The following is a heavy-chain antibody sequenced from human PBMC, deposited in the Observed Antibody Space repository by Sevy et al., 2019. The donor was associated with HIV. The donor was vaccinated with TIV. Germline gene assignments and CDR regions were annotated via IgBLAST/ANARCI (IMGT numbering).Heavy chain of an antibody. Sequence: GGSLRLSCAASGFTFSDYYMNWIRQAPGKGLEWVSFISDTGSSIYYAGSVKGRFTISRDNAKNSLYLQMNSLRAEDTAVYYCAGASYRSGWYDYWGQGTLVTVSS. CDR3: AGASYRSGWYDY. V-gene: IGHV3-11*01. CDR2: ISDTGSSI. CDR1: GFTFSDYY. D-gene: IGHD6-19*01. J-gene: IGHJ4*02.